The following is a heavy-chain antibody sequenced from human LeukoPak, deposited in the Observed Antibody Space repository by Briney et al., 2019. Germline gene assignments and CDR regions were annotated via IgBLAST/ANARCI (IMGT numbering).Heavy chain of an antibody. D-gene: IGHD6-13*01. CDR2: ISAPNGNR. J-gene: IGHJ4*02. CDR3: ARTYSSYSSSSEFDY. Sequence: ASVKVSCKASGYTFTSYGISWVRQAPGQGLEWMGWISAPNGNRNYAQNLQGRVTMTTDTSTSTAYMELRSLRSDDTAVYYCARTYSSYSSSSEFDYWGQGTLVTVSS. V-gene: IGHV1-18*01. CDR1: GYTFTSYG.